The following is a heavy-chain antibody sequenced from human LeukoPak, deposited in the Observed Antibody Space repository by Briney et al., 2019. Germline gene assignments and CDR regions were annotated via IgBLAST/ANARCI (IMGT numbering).Heavy chain of an antibody. V-gene: IGHV3-9*01. CDR1: GFTFDDYA. CDR3: AKDGSIGDYDFDAFDI. J-gene: IGHJ3*02. D-gene: IGHD4-17*01. Sequence: PGGSLRLSCAASGFTFDDYAMHWVRQAPGKGLEWVSGISWNSGSIGYADSVKGRFTISRDNAKNSLYLQMNSLRAEDTALYYCAKDGSIGDYDFDAFDIWGQGTMVTVSS. CDR2: ISWNSGSI.